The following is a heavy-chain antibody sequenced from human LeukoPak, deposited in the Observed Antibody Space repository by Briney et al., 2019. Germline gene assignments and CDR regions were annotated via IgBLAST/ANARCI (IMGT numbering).Heavy chain of an antibody. Sequence: GGSLRLSCAASGFTFSSYAMSWVRQAPGKGLEWVSAISGSGGSTYYADSVKGRFTISRDNSKNTLYLQMNSLRAEDTAVYYCAKDRYYYDSSGHYYHAEYFQHWGQGTLVTVSS. CDR2: ISGSGGST. CDR1: GFTFSSYA. J-gene: IGHJ1*01. V-gene: IGHV3-23*01. D-gene: IGHD3-22*01. CDR3: AKDRYYYDSSGHYYHAEYFQH.